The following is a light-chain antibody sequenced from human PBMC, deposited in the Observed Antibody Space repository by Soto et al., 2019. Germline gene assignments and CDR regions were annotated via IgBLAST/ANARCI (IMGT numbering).Light chain of an antibody. V-gene: IGKV1-5*01. J-gene: IGKJ1*01. CDR2: DAS. CDR1: QSIGKW. Sequence: DIQMTQSPSTLSASVGDRVTITCRASQSIGKWLAWYQQKPGKAPKLLIHDASSLESGFPSRFSGSGSGTEFTLTISSLQTDDIATYSCQEYKGLRTFGQGTKV. CDR3: QEYKGLRT.